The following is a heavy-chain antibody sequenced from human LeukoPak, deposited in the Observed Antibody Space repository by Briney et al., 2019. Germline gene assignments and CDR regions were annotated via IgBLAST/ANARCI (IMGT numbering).Heavy chain of an antibody. Sequence: SQTLSLTCTVSGGSISSGSYYWSWIRQPAGKGLEWIGRIYTSGSTNYNPSLKSRVTISVDTSKNQFSLKLSSVTAADTAVYYCARDYGSSFDYWGQGTLVTVSS. D-gene: IGHD6-13*01. J-gene: IGHJ4*02. CDR3: ARDYGSSFDY. CDR2: IYTSGST. CDR1: GGSISSGSYY. V-gene: IGHV4-61*02.